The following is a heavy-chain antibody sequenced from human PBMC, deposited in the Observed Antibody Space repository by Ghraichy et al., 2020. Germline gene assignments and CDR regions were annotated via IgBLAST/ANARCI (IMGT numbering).Heavy chain of an antibody. Sequence: SLRLSCEGSGFTFRKYWMTWVRQAPGKGLEWVANIKQDGSDMFFADSVKGRFTISRDNAKNSVYLQMNSLSADDTAVYYCAREAGVADFWGQGTLVAVSS. CDR2: IKQDGSDM. J-gene: IGHJ4*02. D-gene: IGHD3-10*01. V-gene: IGHV3-7*01. CDR3: AREAGVADF. CDR1: GFTFRKYW.